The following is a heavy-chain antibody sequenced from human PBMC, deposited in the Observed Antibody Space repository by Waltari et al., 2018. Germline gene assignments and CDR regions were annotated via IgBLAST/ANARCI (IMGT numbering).Heavy chain of an antibody. V-gene: IGHV4-38-2*01. Sequence: QVQLQESGPGLVKPSETLSLTCVVSGYSISTGYYWGWIRQPPGKGLEWIGSIHPSGSTYDNPSLKSRVTISVDTPKNLFSLRLNSVTAADTAVYYCARQGRVISGPESFFDYWGQGTPVTVSS. D-gene: IGHD2-21*01. CDR3: ARQGRVISGPESFFDY. CDR1: GYSISTGYY. CDR2: IHPSGST. J-gene: IGHJ4*02.